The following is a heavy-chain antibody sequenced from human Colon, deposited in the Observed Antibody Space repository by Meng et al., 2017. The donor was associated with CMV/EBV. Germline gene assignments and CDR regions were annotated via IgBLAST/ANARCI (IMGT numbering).Heavy chain of an antibody. J-gene: IGHJ5*02. CDR3: ARDGGWELPFSIDP. CDR2: INAGNGNT. D-gene: IGHD1-26*01. CDR1: GYTLTYSA. Sequence: SGYTLTYSALHWVRPAPGQGLEWMGRINAGNGNTDYSPTFQDRLTFSRDTSADTAYMELRSLTSEDTAVYYCARDGGWELPFSIDPWGQGTLVTVSS. V-gene: IGHV1-3*01.